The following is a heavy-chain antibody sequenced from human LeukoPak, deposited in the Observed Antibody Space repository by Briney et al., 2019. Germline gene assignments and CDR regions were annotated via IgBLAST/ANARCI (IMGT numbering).Heavy chain of an antibody. V-gene: IGHV3-21*01. CDR2: ISSSSSYI. CDR3: ARGHTAVTRHFDF. D-gene: IGHD4-17*01. J-gene: IGHJ4*02. Sequence: GGSLRLSCAASGFAFSSYTMNWVRQAPGKGLEWVSSISSSSSYIYYADSVKGRFTISRDNAKNSLYLQMNSLRAEDTAVYYCARGHTAVTRHFDFWGQGTLVTVSS. CDR1: GFAFSSYT.